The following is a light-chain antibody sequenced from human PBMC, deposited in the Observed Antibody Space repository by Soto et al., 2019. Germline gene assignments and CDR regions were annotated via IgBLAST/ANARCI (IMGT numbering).Light chain of an antibody. J-gene: IGKJ1*01. CDR3: QLYGGAPWT. V-gene: IGKV3-20*01. CDR1: QSVSSNY. CDR2: GAS. Sequence: EIVLTQSPGTLSLSPGVRATLSCRASQSVSSNYLAWYQQRPGQPPRLLISGASSRATGITDRFSGSGSGTAFPLTISRLGPDDFALSQCQLYGGAPWTFGQGTKVVIK.